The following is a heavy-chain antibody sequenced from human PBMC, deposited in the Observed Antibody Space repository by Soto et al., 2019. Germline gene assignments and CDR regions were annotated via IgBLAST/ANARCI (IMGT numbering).Heavy chain of an antibody. Sequence: QVQLVQSGAEVKKPGSSVKVSCKASGGTFSNSSISWVRQAPGQGLEWMGGIIPIFGTANNAQKFQGRVTITADESTSTAYRELSSLRSEDTAVYYCAREDYNVLNWLDPWGQGILVTVSS. CDR1: GGTFSNSS. D-gene: IGHD4-4*01. CDR3: AREDYNVLNWLDP. CDR2: IIPIFGTA. V-gene: IGHV1-69*12. J-gene: IGHJ5*02.